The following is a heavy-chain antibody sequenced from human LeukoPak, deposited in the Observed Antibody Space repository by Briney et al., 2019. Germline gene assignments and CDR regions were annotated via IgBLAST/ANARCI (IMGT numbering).Heavy chain of an antibody. CDR3: ARGELLQNYFDY. CDR1: GGSISGSSYY. Sequence: SETLSLTCTVSGGSISGSSYYWGWIRQPPGKGLEWTGSIYYSGSTYYNPSLKSRVTISVDTSKNQFSLKLSSVTAADTAVYYCARGELLQNYFDYWGQGTLVTVSS. J-gene: IGHJ4*02. D-gene: IGHD2-15*01. CDR2: IYYSGST. V-gene: IGHV4-39*07.